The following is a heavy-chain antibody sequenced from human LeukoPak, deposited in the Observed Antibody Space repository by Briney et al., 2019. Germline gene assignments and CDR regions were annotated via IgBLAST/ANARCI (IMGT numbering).Heavy chain of an antibody. D-gene: IGHD1-1*01. J-gene: IGHJ4*02. V-gene: IGHV4-59*04. Sequence: GSLRLSCAASGFTFSSYEMNWVRQAPGKGLEWIAAIYYTGTTYYKPSLKSRVTMSVDTSKNQFSLKLSSVTAADTAVYYCARWSDNTTPRRVFDYWGQGTLVTVSS. CDR2: IYYTGTT. CDR3: ARWSDNTTPRRVFDY. CDR1: GFTFSSYE.